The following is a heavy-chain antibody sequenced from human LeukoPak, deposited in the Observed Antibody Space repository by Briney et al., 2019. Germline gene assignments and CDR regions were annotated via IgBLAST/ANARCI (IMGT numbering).Heavy chain of an antibody. Sequence: SETLSLTCTVSGGSISSGGYYWGWIRQPPGKGLEWIGSISYSGSTYYNPSLKSRVTISIDTSKKQLSLKPSSVTAADTAVYYCARLWSGYRPPDYWGQGTLVTVSS. V-gene: IGHV4-39*01. CDR3: ARLWSGYRPPDY. CDR1: GGSISSGGYY. D-gene: IGHD3-3*01. CDR2: ISYSGST. J-gene: IGHJ4*02.